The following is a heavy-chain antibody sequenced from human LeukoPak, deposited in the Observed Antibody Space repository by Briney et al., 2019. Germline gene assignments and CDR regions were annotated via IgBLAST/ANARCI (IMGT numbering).Heavy chain of an antibody. CDR1: GFTFSSYA. V-gene: IGHV3-23*01. J-gene: IGHJ5*02. D-gene: IGHD2-2*01. Sequence: PGGSLRLSCAASGFTFSSYAMSWVRQAPGKGLEWVSAISGSGGSTYYADSVKGRFTISRDNSKNTLYLQMNSLRAEDTAVYYCAKDPVYCSSTSCYENWFDPWGQGTLVTVSS. CDR2: ISGSGGST. CDR3: AKDPVYCSSTSCYENWFDP.